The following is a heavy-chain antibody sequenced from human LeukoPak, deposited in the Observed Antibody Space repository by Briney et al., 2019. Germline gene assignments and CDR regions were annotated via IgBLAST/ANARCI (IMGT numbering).Heavy chain of an antibody. CDR2: ISSNSRTI. CDR3: ARGRGNYFYGMDV. D-gene: IGHD3-10*01. Sequence: GGSLRLSCAASGFTFSTYSMNWVRQVPGKGLEWISYISSNSRTIYYAGSVKGRLIVSRDNAKNSLDLHMNTLRAEDTAVYYCARGRGNYFYGMDVWGQGTTVTVSS. CDR1: GFTFSTYS. J-gene: IGHJ6*02. V-gene: IGHV3-48*01.